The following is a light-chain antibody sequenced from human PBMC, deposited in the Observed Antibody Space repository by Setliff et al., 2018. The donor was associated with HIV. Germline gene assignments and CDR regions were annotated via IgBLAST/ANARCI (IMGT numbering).Light chain of an antibody. CDR3: LLYLSSGSDV. CDR2: STN. Sequence: QTVVTQEPAFSVSPGGTVTLTCGLTSGSVSTSNYPSRYQQTPGQAPRTLIYSTNIRSSGVPDRFSGSIVGNKAALTIAGAQVDDESDYFCLLYLSSGSDVFGTGTKVTVL. V-gene: IGLV8-61*01. CDR1: SGSVSTSNY. J-gene: IGLJ1*01.